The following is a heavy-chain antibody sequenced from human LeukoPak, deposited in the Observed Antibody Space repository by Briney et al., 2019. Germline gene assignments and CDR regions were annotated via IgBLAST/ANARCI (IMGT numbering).Heavy chain of an antibody. CDR2: INAGSGNT. V-gene: IGHV1-3*03. J-gene: IGHJ4*02. CDR3: ARYSGEVYYFDN. Sequence: ASVKVSCKASGYTFISYAMHWVRQAPGQRLEWMGWINAGSGNTKYSQDFQGRVTITRDTSASTAYMELGSLRPEDMAVYYCARYSGEVYYFDNWGQGTLVTVSS. CDR1: GYTFISYA. D-gene: IGHD1-26*01.